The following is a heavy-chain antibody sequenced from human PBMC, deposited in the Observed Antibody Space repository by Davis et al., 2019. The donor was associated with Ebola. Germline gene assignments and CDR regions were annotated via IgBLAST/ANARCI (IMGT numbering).Heavy chain of an antibody. CDR3: AKGPELGKFDY. CDR2: ISGSGGST. Sequence: GESLKISCAASGFTFSSFEMNWVRQAPGKGLEWVSAISGSGGSTYYADSVKGRFTISRDNSKNTLYLQMNSLRAEDTAVYYCAKGPELGKFDYWGQGTLVTVSS. J-gene: IGHJ4*02. CDR1: GFTFSSFE. D-gene: IGHD7-27*01. V-gene: IGHV3-23*01.